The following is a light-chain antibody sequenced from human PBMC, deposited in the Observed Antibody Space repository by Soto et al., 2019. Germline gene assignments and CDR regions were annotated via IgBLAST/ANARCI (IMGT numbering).Light chain of an antibody. CDR2: EAS. V-gene: IGKV3-11*01. CDR3: QQYGLLPPCT. CDR1: QSVGNN. J-gene: IGKJ1*01. Sequence: EIVLTQSPATLCWSPGERATLPCRASQSVGNNLAWYQQKPGQAPGLLIYEASTRATGIPARFSASGSGTDFTLNISRLEPEDFAVYYCQQYGLLPPCTFGQGTKVDI.